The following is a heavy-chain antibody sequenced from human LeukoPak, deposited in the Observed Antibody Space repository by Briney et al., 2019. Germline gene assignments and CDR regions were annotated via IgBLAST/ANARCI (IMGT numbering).Heavy chain of an antibody. CDR3: AKVAVRDYFDY. J-gene: IGHJ4*02. Sequence: GGSLRLSCAVSGFTFSSYSMSWVRQPPGKGLEWVSAISDSGGSTYYADSVKGRFTISRDNSKNTLYLQMNSLRAEDTAVYYCAKVAVRDYFDYWGQGTLVTVSS. CDR1: GFTFSSYS. V-gene: IGHV3-23*01. CDR2: ISDSGGST. D-gene: IGHD4-17*01.